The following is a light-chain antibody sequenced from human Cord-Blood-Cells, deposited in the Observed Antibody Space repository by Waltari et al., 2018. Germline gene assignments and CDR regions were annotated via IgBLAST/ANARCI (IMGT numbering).Light chain of an antibody. CDR3: QQYYSYPYT. Sequence: AIRITQSPSSLSASTGDRVTITCRASQGISSYLAWYQQKPGKAPKLLIYAASTLQSGVPSRFSGSESGTDFTLTISCLQSEDFATYYCQQYYSYPYTFGQGTKLEIK. CDR2: AAS. CDR1: QGISSY. V-gene: IGKV1-8*01. J-gene: IGKJ2*01.